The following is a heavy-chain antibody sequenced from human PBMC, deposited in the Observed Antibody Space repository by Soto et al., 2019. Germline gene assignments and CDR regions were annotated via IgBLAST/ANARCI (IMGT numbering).Heavy chain of an antibody. D-gene: IGHD4-17*01. Sequence: VGSLRLSCAASGFTFSSYSMNWVRQAPGKGLEWVSSISSSSSYIYYADSVKGRFTISRDNAKNSLYLQMNSLRAEDTAVYYCARGGYGDFPFDYWGQGTLVTVSS. CDR3: ARGGYGDFPFDY. V-gene: IGHV3-21*01. CDR2: ISSSSSYI. CDR1: GFTFSSYS. J-gene: IGHJ4*02.